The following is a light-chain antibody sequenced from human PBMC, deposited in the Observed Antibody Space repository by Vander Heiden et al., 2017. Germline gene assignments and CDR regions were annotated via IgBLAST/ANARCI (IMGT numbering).Light chain of an antibody. CDR2: WAS. CDR3: HQYYNVPKT. V-gene: IGKV4-1*01. CDR1: QSVLYSSNNKNY. J-gene: IGKJ1*01. Sequence: IVMTQSPDSLAVFLGERATINCKSSQSVLYSSNNKNYLSWYQQKPGQPPKLLIDWASTRESGVPDRFSGCGSGTDFTLTISSLQAVDVAVYYCHQYYNVPKTFGQGTKVEIK.